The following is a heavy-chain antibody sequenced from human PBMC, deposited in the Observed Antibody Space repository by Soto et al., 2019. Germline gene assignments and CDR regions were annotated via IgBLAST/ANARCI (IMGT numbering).Heavy chain of an antibody. D-gene: IGHD2-15*01. Sequence: VGSLRLSGAASGFTFSSYAMGWVRQGPGKGLEWVAVVSIGGSTHYADSVRGRFTISRDNSKNTLSLQMNSLTAEDTAVYFCAKRRGAGGHFDYWGQGALVTVSS. CDR3: AKRRGAGGHFDY. V-gene: IGHV3-23*01. CDR2: VSIGGST. CDR1: GFTFSSYA. J-gene: IGHJ4*02.